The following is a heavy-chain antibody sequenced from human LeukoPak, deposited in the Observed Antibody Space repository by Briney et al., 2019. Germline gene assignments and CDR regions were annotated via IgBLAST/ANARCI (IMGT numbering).Heavy chain of an antibody. CDR2: ITGSGALT. V-gene: IGHV3-23*01. D-gene: IGHD3-10*01. Sequence: GGTLRLSCAASGFTFSSYAMTWVRQAPGKGLEWVSSITGSGALTYYADSVKGRFTISKDNAMDTLFLQMNSLRADDTAVYYCAKDRVDGSGSQFDSWGQGSLVTVSS. CDR3: AKDRVDGSGSQFDS. J-gene: IGHJ4*02. CDR1: GFTFSSYA.